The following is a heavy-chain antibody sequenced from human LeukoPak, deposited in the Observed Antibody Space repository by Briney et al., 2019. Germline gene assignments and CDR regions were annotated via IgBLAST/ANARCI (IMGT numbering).Heavy chain of an antibody. CDR2: ISYDETNK. J-gene: IGHJ2*01. CDR3: AKNNDYDGSYWYFDL. Sequence: GGSLRLSCAASGFTFTNYAMHWVRQAPGKGLEWVAVISYDETNKYYEDSVKGRFTISRDSSKNTLYLQMSSLRDEDTAVYYCAKNNDYDGSYWYFDLWGRGTLVTVSS. D-gene: IGHD4-23*01. V-gene: IGHV3-30*04. CDR1: GFTFTNYA.